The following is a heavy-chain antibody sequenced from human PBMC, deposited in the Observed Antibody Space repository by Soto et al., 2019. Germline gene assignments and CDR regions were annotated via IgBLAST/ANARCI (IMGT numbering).Heavy chain of an antibody. CDR2: VYNSGIT. V-gene: IGHV4-59*01. J-gene: IGHJ4*02. Sequence: PSETLSLTCTVSVGSISSNYWTWIRQPPGKGLEWIGYVYNSGITNYNPSLKSRVTISEDTSKSQFSLKVNSMTAADTAVYYCARYRREAVAGYTLDNWGQGILVTVSS. CDR1: VGSISSNY. CDR3: ARYRREAVAGYTLDN. D-gene: IGHD6-13*01.